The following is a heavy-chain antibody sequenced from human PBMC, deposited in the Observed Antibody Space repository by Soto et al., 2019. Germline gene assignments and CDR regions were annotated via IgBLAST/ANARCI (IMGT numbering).Heavy chain of an antibody. CDR2: LYSGST. CDR3: ATTRGIAVGGSFDY. J-gene: IGHJ4*02. D-gene: IGHD6-19*01. Sequence: SETLSLTCTVSGVSISSKNFYWGWIRQSPGKGLEWVGTLYSGSTFSSLSLKNRVTISVDTSKNQVSLKLRSVAAADTAIYYCATTRGIAVGGSFDYWGQGIQVTVSS. CDR1: GVSISSKNFY. V-gene: IGHV4-39*01.